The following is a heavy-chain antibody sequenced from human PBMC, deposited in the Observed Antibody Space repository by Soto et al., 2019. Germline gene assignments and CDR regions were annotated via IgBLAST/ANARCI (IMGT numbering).Heavy chain of an antibody. CDR1: GFSVSINY. D-gene: IGHD4-17*01. CDR3: AGDSTDGDFVDAFDV. Sequence: ELQLVESGGGLVQPGGSLRLSCAASGFSVSINYVNWVRQPPGKGLEWVSVIYSGGTTHYADSVKGRFTISRDTSKNTLYLQMNSLRVEDTAVYYCAGDSTDGDFVDAFDVWGQGTMVTVSS. V-gene: IGHV3-66*01. CDR2: IYSGGTT. J-gene: IGHJ3*01.